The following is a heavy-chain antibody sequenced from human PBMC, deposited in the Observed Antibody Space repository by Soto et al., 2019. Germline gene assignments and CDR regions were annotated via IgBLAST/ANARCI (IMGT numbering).Heavy chain of an antibody. J-gene: IGHJ5*02. V-gene: IGHV4-34*01. D-gene: IGHD6-19*01. CDR1: GGSFSGYY. CDR2: INQSGST. CDR3: ARFPGRLAGIAVGRDWFDP. Sequence: QVQLQQWGAGLLKPSETLSLTCAVSGGSFSGYYWSWIRQPPGKGLEWIGEINQSGSTNYNPSLRSRVTLSVDTSKNQFSVKLSSVTAADTAVYYCARFPGRLAGIAVGRDWFDPWGQGTLVTVSS.